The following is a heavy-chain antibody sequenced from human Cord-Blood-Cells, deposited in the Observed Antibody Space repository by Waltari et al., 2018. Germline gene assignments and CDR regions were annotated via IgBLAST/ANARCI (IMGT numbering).Heavy chain of an antibody. V-gene: IGHV3-7*01. J-gene: IGHJ5*02. Sequence: EVQLVESGGGLVQPGGSLRLSCAASGFTFSSYWMSWVRQAPAKGLEWVANIKPDGSWKYYCDSVKGQFTITREHGQNSLYLQMNILMADDTAGYYCARPTGGPWGQGTLVSVAS. CDR3: ARPTGGP. CDR1: GFTFSSYW. D-gene: IGHD7-27*01. CDR2: IKPDGSWK.